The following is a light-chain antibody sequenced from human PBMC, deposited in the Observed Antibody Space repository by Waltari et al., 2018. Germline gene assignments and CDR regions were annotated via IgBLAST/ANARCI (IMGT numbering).Light chain of an antibody. CDR2: DTS. CDR1: RNVGTS. V-gene: IGKV3-15*01. CDR3: QQYNYWPPAYT. J-gene: IGKJ2*01. Sequence: EVVLTQSPVTLSVSPGERATISCRARRNVGTSLAWYQQKPGQAPRLLIYDTSTRATGFPARFSGSGSGTEFTLTISSLQSEDFGVYYCQQYNYWPPAYTFGQGTKLEIK.